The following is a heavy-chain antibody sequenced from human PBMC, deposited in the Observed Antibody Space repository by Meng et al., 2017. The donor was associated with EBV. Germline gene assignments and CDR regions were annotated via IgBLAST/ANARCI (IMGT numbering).Heavy chain of an antibody. CDR2: IYYTGST. CDR3: ARGDYTNYPRWFDT. D-gene: IGHD4-11*01. Sequence: QVQLQESGPGLVKPSETLSLTCTVSGGSVNNESYYWGWIRPPPGKGLEYIGYIYYTGSTNYNSSLKSRVTISLDKSKNQFSLKLTSLTAADTAIYYCARGDYTNYPRWFDTWGQGTRVTVSS. J-gene: IGHJ5*02. V-gene: IGHV4-61*01. CDR1: GGSVNNESYY.